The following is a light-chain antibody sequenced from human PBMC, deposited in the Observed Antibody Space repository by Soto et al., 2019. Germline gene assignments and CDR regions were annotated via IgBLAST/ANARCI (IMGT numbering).Light chain of an antibody. Sequence: EIVLTQSSATLSLSPGERATLSCRASRTVNNYLAWYQQKPGQAPRLLIYDAFIRAAGIPARFSGRGSGTDFTLTISNLEPEDFAVYFCQQRSDWPPITFGQGTRVELK. CDR3: QQRSDWPPIT. CDR1: RTVNNY. CDR2: DAF. V-gene: IGKV3-11*01. J-gene: IGKJ5*01.